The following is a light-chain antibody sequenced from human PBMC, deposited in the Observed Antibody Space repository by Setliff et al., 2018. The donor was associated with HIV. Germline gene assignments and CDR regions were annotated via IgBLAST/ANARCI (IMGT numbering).Light chain of an antibody. J-gene: IGKJ1*01. V-gene: IGKV3-15*01. CDR2: GAS. Sequence: EILMTQSPAALSVFPGERVTLSCRASESISRNVAWYQQRPGQAPRLLIYGASARATDISAKISGSGSGAEFTLTITTLQSEDSAVYYCLQYNSWPRTFGQGTKV. CDR1: ESISRN. CDR3: LQYNSWPRT.